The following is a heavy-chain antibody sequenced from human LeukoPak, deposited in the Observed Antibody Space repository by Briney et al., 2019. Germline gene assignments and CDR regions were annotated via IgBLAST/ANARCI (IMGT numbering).Heavy chain of an antibody. CDR1: GGSNSSINW. CDR2: IYHSGST. D-gene: IGHD3-10*01. Sequence: TPSETLSLTCAVSGGSNSSINWWSWVRQPPGKGLEWIGEIYHSGSTNYNPPLKSRVTISVDKSKNQFSLKLSSVTAADTAVYYCATLWYRVTYWGQGTLVTVSS. J-gene: IGHJ4*02. V-gene: IGHV4-4*02. CDR3: ATLWYRVTY.